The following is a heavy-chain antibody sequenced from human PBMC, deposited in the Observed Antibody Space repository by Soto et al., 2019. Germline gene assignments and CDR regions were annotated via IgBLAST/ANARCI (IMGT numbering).Heavy chain of an antibody. CDR1: GYTFTAYA. V-gene: IGHV1-3*01. CDR2: MHVGNGNT. Sequence: ASVKVSCKASGYTFTAYAIHWVRQAPGQRLEWMGLMHVGNGNTKYSQKFQGRVTFTRDTSASTVYMELSSLRSEDTAVYYCARDPYSNTWYAFDYWGQGTLVTVSS. J-gene: IGHJ4*02. D-gene: IGHD6-13*01. CDR3: ARDPYSNTWYAFDY.